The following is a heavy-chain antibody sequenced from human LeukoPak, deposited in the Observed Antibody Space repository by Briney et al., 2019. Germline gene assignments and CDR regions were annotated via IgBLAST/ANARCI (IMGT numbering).Heavy chain of an antibody. CDR2: IKQDGSEK. V-gene: IGHV3-7*01. Sequence: GGSLRLSCAASGFTFSSYWMSWVRQAPGKGLEWVANIKQDGSEKYYVDSVKGRFTISRDNAKNSLYLQMNSLRAEDTAVYYCARESYSSGWYVYYYYYYYMDVWGKGTRSPSP. CDR1: GFTFSSYW. CDR3: ARESYSSGWYVYYYYYYYMDV. D-gene: IGHD6-19*01. J-gene: IGHJ6*03.